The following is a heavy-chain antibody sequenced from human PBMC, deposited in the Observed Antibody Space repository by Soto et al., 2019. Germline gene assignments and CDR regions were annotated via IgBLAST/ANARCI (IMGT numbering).Heavy chain of an antibody. D-gene: IGHD2-2*01. CDR1: GFSITSYF. V-gene: IGHV4-59*01. CDR2: VHYSGST. CDR3: ARVNQLAPKRNAFDI. J-gene: IGHJ3*02. Sequence: PSATRSLTCPVSGFSITSYFWSLLRPPPGKGLEWIGYVHYSGSTNYNPSLKSRVTISVDTSKNQFSLNLNSVTAADTAVYYCARVNQLAPKRNAFDIWGQGTLVTVSS.